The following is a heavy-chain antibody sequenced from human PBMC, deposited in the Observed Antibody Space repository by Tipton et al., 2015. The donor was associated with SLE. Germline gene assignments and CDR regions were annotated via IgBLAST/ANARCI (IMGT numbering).Heavy chain of an antibody. V-gene: IGHV4-4*02. J-gene: IGHJ5*02. CDR2: IYHSGST. D-gene: IGHD6-19*01. CDR1: GGSISSSNW. CDR3: ARQKKAGDWFDP. Sequence: TLSLTCAVSGGSISSSNWWSWVRQPPGKGLEWIGEIYHSGSTNYNPSLKSRVTIAVDTTENKISLKMRSVTVADTAVYYCARQKKAGDWFDPWGQGTLVTVSS.